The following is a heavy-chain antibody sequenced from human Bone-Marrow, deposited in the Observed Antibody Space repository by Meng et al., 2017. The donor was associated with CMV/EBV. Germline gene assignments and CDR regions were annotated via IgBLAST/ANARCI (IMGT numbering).Heavy chain of an antibody. Sequence: SVKVSCKASGGTFSSYTISWVRQAPGQGLEWMGRIIPILGIANYAQKFQGRVTITADKSKSTAYMDLSSLRSEDTAVYFCASADLIPMDPVGCWGQGTMVTVSS. CDR2: IIPILGIA. CDR3: ASADLIPMDPVGC. CDR1: GGTFSSYT. D-gene: IGHD3-10*01. J-gene: IGHJ3*01. V-gene: IGHV1-69*02.